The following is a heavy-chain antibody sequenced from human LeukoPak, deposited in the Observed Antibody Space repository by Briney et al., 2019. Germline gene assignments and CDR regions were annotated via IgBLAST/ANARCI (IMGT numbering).Heavy chain of an antibody. CDR1: GGSISSYY. Sequence: KTSETLSLTCTVSGGSISSYYWSWIRQPPGKGLEWIGYIYYSGSTNYNPSLKSRVTISVDTSKSQFSLKLSSVTAADTAVYYCARASGWYGYYFDYWGQGTLVTVSS. J-gene: IGHJ4*02. CDR3: ARASGWYGYYFDY. D-gene: IGHD6-19*01. CDR2: IYYSGST. V-gene: IGHV4-59*01.